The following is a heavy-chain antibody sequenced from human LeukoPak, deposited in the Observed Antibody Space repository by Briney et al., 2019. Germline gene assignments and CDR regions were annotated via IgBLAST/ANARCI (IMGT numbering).Heavy chain of an antibody. D-gene: IGHD2-15*01. V-gene: IGHV5-51*01. Sequence: GESLKISCKGSGYSFTNYWIGWVRQMPGKGLEWMGIIYPDDSGTKYSPSFRGQVTISADKSIYTAYLQWSSLKASDTAMYYCARLSGRVVCSAGSCYIDSWGQGTLVTVSS. CDR3: ARLSGRVVCSAGSCYIDS. CDR2: IYPDDSGT. CDR1: GYSFTNYW. J-gene: IGHJ4*02.